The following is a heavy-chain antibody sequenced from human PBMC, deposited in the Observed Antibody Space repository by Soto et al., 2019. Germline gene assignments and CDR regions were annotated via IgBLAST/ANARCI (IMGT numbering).Heavy chain of an antibody. Sequence: KTSETLSLTCTVAGGAIRSYYWSWNRQPPGKGLEWIGYIYYSGSTNYNPSLKSRVTISVDTSKNQFSLKLSSVTAADTAVYYCARGWELFSGFDYWGQGTLVTVSS. CDR1: GGAIRSYY. D-gene: IGHD1-26*01. CDR3: ARGWELFSGFDY. V-gene: IGHV4-59*01. CDR2: IYYSGST. J-gene: IGHJ4*02.